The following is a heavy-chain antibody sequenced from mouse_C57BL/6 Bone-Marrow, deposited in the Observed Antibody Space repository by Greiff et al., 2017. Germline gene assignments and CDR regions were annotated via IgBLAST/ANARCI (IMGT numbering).Heavy chain of an antibody. D-gene: IGHD4-1*01. CDR3: AREGWDGAMDY. Sequence: EVQLVESEGGLVQPGSSMKLSCTASGFTFSDYYMAWVRQVPEKGLEWVANFNYDGSSTYYLDSLKSRFIISRDNAKNILYLQMSSLKSEDTATYYCAREGWDGAMDYWGQGTSVTVSS. CDR1: GFTFSDYY. CDR2: FNYDGSST. V-gene: IGHV5-16*01. J-gene: IGHJ4*01.